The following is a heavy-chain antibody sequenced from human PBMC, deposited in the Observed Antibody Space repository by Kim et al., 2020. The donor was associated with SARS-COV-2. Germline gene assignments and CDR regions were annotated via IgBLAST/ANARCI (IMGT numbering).Heavy chain of an antibody. CDR2: ISSSGSTI. CDR1: GFTFSDYY. CDR3: ESFDYYGSGSYYNEQRYNWFDP. Sequence: GGSLRLSCAASGFTFSDYYMSWIRQAPGKGQEWVSYISSSGSTIYYADSVKGRFTISRDNAKNSLYLQMNSLRAEDTAVYYCESFDYYGSGSYYNEQRYNWFDPWGQGTLVTVSS. D-gene: IGHD3-10*01. V-gene: IGHV3-11*04. J-gene: IGHJ5*02.